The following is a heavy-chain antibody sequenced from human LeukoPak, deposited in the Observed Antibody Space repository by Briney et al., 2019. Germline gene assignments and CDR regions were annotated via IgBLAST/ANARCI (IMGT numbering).Heavy chain of an antibody. CDR1: GGSISSSSYH. Sequence: PSETLSLTCTVSGGSISSSSYHWGWIRQPPGRGLEWIGSIYYSTSNYYNPSLKSRVTSSADTSKNQFSLKLSSVTAANTAVYYCAIQYYYDSSGYALRRGSLDYWGQGTLVTVSS. CDR3: AIQYYYDSSGYALRRGSLDY. J-gene: IGHJ4*02. V-gene: IGHV4-39*01. CDR2: IYYSTSN. D-gene: IGHD3-22*01.